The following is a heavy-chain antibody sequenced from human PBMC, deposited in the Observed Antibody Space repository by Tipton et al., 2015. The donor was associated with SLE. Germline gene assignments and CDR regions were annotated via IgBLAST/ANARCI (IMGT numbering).Heavy chain of an antibody. Sequence: SLRLSCSASGFTFSSYAMHWVRQAPGKGLEYVSAISGNGGSTYYADSVKGRFTISRDNSKNTLYLQMSSLRAEDTAVYYCVKSAVDTAMAYFDYWGQGTLVTVSS. CDR1: GFTFSSYA. CDR2: ISGNGGST. D-gene: IGHD5-18*01. V-gene: IGHV3-64D*09. CDR3: VKSAVDTAMAYFDY. J-gene: IGHJ4*02.